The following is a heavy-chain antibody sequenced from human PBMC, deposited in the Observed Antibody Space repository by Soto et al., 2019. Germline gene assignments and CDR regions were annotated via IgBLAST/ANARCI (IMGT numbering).Heavy chain of an antibody. J-gene: IGHJ4*02. D-gene: IGHD4-17*01. Sequence: TETLSLPCAVSGGSISSSNWWSWVRQPPGKGLEWIGEIYHIGSTNYNPSLKGRVTISVDKSKNQFSLKLSSVTAADTAVYYCAREDGGFDYWGQGTLVTFSS. CDR3: AREDGGFDY. CDR2: IYHIGST. CDR1: GGSISSSNW. V-gene: IGHV4-4*02.